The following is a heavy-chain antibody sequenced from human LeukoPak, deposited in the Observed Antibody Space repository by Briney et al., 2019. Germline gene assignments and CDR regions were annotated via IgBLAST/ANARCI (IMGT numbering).Heavy chain of an antibody. J-gene: IGHJ4*02. CDR3: ATGARWQLVSGFDY. D-gene: IGHD6-6*01. CDR2: FDPEDGET. V-gene: IGHV1-24*01. Sequence: ASVKVSCKVSGYTLTELSMHWVRQAPGKGLEWMGGFDPEDGETIYAQKFQGRVTMTEDTPTDTAYMELSSLRSEDTAVYYCATGARWQLVSGFDYWGQGTLVTVSS. CDR1: GYTLTELS.